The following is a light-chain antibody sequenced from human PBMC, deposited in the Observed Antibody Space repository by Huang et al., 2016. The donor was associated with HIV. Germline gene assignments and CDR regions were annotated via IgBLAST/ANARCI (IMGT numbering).Light chain of an antibody. CDR3: QQYNKWPDFT. J-gene: IGKJ3*01. CDR2: GAS. Sequence: EIVMTQSPATLSVSPGERATLSCRASQGVRTNLAWYQQKPGQAPRLVIYGASTRAPGSPDRCSGSGAGTEVTLTISSLQTEDVAVYYCQQYNKWPDFTFGPGTKVDV. CDR1: QGVRTN. V-gene: IGKV3-15*01.